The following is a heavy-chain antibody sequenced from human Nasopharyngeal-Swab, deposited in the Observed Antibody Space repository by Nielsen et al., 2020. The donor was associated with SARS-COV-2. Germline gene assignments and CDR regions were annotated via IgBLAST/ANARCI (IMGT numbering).Heavy chain of an antibody. CDR1: GFTFSSYA. D-gene: IGHD3-3*01. J-gene: IGHJ2*01. CDR3: ARVDRITIFGVAPWAHWYFDL. Sequence: GESLKISCAASGFTFSSYAMSWVRQTPGKGLEWVSGISWNSGSIGYADSVKGRFTISRDNAKNSLYLQMNSLRAEDTAVYYCARVDRITIFGVAPWAHWYFDLWGRGTLVTVSS. CDR2: ISWNSGSI. V-gene: IGHV3-20*04.